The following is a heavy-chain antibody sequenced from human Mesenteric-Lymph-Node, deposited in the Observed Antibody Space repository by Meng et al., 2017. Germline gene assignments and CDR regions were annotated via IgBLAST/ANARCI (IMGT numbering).Heavy chain of an antibody. CDR1: GFTFSSYE. CDR3: AKLGASGSFYNSFDP. Sequence: GESLKISCAASGFTFSSYEMNWVRQAPGKGLEWVSYISSSGTTIHYTDSVKGRFTVSRDNSKNTLYLQMNSLRVEDTAVYYCAKLGASGSFYNSFDPWGQGNLVNGAS. V-gene: IGHV3-48*03. D-gene: IGHD3-10*01. CDR2: ISSSGTTI. J-gene: IGHJ5*02.